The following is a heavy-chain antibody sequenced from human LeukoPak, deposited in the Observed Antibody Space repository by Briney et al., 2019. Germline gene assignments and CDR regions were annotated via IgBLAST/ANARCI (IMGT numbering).Heavy chain of an antibody. V-gene: IGHV4-59*08. D-gene: IGHD2-21*01. CDR2: IYYSGST. CDR3: ARRIGNWFDP. Sequence: PSETLSLTCTVSGGSINSYYWSWLRQPPGKGLECIGYIYYSGSTNYNPSLKSRVTISVDTSKNQFSLKLSSVTAADTAVYYCARRIGNWFDPWGQGTLVTVSS. J-gene: IGHJ5*02. CDR1: GGSINSYY.